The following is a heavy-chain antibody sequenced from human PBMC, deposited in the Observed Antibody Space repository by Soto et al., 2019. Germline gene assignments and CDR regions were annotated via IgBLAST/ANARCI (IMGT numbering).Heavy chain of an antibody. D-gene: IGHD5-18*01. J-gene: IGHJ4*02. CDR3: ARDRTAMVTFFDY. CDR2: ISYDGSNK. V-gene: IGHV3-30-3*01. Sequence: ESGGGVVQPGRSLRLSCAASGFTFSSYAMHWVRQAPGKGLEWVAVISYDGSNKYYADSVKGRFTISRDNSKNTLYLQMNSLRAEDTAVYYCARDRTAMVTFFDYWGQGTLVTVSS. CDR1: GFTFSSYA.